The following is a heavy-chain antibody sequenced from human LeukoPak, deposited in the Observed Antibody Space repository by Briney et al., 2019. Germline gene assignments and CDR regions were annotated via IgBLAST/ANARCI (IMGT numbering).Heavy chain of an antibody. CDR2: ISGSGGST. V-gene: IGHV3-23*01. CDR3: AKDILGGSYGDLDY. J-gene: IGHJ4*02. D-gene: IGHD1-26*01. CDR1: GFTFSSYA. Sequence: GGSLRLSCAASGFTFSSYAMSWVRQAPGKGLEWVSAISGSGGSTYYADSVKGRFTISRDNSKNTLYLQMNSLRAEDTAVYYCAKDILGGSYGDLDYWGQGTLVTVSS.